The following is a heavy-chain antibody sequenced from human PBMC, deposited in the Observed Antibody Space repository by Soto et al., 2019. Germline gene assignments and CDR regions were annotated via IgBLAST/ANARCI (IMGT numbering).Heavy chain of an antibody. CDR3: ARDTIVVVVAATRYYFYYGMYV. Sequence: SVKASCKASGGTFSSYAISWVRQAPGQGLESMGGIIPIFCTANYAQKSQGRCTINSDESTSTAYMELSSLRSEDTAVYYCARDTIVVVVAATRYYFYYGMYVWGQGTTVTVPS. CDR1: GGTFSSYA. CDR2: IIPIFCTA. D-gene: IGHD2-15*01. J-gene: IGHJ6*02. V-gene: IGHV1-69*13.